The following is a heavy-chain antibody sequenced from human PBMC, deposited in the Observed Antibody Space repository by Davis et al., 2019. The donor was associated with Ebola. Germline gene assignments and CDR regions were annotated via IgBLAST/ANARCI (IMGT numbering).Heavy chain of an antibody. V-gene: IGHV3-48*04. CDR3: ARDRGMNLDV. D-gene: IGHD3-16*01. CDR2: ISSSGSTI. CDR1: GFTFSNAW. Sequence: PGGSLRLSCAASGFTFSNAWMNWVRQAPGKGLEWVSYISSSGSTIYYADSVKGRFTISRDNAKNTLYLQMNSLRAEDTAVYYCARDRGMNLDVWGQGTAVTVSS. J-gene: IGHJ6*02.